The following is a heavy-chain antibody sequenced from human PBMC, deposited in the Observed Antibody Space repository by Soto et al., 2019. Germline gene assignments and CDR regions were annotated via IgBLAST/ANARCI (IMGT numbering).Heavy chain of an antibody. J-gene: IGHJ4*02. V-gene: IGHV1-18*01. D-gene: IGHD2-2*01. Sequence: QVQLVQSGAEVKKPGASVKVSCKSSGYTFTNYGISWVRLAPGQGLEWMGWIGVYNRNTNYAHNLQGRVTMTIDTSTNTAYVGLRSLSSDDTAVYYCARDAPRPSCIGTQPSVEYWAQGTLVTVS. CDR1: GYTFTNYG. CDR2: IGVYNRNT. CDR3: ARDAPRPSCIGTQPSVEY.